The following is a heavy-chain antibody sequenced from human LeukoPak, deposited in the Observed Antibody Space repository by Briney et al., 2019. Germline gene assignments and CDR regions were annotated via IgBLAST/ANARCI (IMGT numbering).Heavy chain of an antibody. V-gene: IGHV3-23*01. D-gene: IGHD3-3*01. CDR3: AKDRSSWYYPFDS. CDR2: VGGGGHST. CDR1: GFTFSSYA. Sequence: TGGSLRLSCAASGFTFSSYAMSWVRQAPGKGLEWVSVVGGGGHSTYYADSVKGRFTMSRDNSKRTVYLQMNSLRAEDTAVYYCAKDRSSWYYPFDSWGQGTLVTVSS. J-gene: IGHJ4*02.